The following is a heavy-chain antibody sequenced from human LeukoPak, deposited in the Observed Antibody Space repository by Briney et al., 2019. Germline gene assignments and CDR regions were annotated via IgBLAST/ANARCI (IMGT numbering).Heavy chain of an antibody. Sequence: PGRSLRLSCAASGFTFSSYGMHWVRQAPGKGLEWVAVIWYDGSNKYYADSVKGRFTISRDNSKNTLYLQMSSLRAEDTAVYYCARGQNRDSSGWNEIFDYWGQGTLVTVSS. V-gene: IGHV3-33*01. D-gene: IGHD6-19*01. J-gene: IGHJ4*02. CDR1: GFTFSSYG. CDR2: IWYDGSNK. CDR3: ARGQNRDSSGWNEIFDY.